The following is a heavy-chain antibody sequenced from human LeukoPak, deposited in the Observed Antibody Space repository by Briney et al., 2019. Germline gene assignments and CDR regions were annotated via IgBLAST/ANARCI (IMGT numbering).Heavy chain of an antibody. CDR2: IYYSGST. J-gene: IGHJ4*02. CDR1: GDSISSSSYY. D-gene: IGHD3-10*01. V-gene: IGHV4-39*07. Sequence: SETLSLTCTVSGDSISSSSYYWGWIRQPPGKGLEWIGSIYYSGSTYYNPSLKSRVTISADTSKNQFSLKMNSVTAADTAVYYCARGQWFRAFWSRGTPVTVSS. CDR3: ARGQWFRAF.